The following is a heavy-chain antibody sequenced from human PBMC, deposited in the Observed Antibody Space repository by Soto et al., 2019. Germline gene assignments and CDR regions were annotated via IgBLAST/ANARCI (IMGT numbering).Heavy chain of an antibody. J-gene: IGHJ3*02. CDR1: GYTFTGYY. V-gene: IGHV1-2*02. CDR3: ARDQWKYSSSWYPDDAFDI. D-gene: IGHD6-13*01. CDR2: INPNSGGT. Sequence: ASVKGSCKASGYTFTGYYMHWVRQAPGQGLEWMGWINPNSGGTNYAQKFQGRVTMTRDTSISTAYMELSRLRSDDTAVYYCARDQWKYSSSWYPDDAFDIWGQGTMVTVSS.